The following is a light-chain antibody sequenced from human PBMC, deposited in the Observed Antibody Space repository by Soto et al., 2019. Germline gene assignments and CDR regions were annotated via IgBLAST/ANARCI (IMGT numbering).Light chain of an antibody. CDR1: QSISSSY. Sequence: ENVLTQSPGTLSLSPGERATLSCRASQSISSSYLAWYQQKPGQTPRLLIYHASNRATGIPDRFSGSESGKDFTLTISRLEPEYFAVYYWQQYGASLLTFGGGTKVEIK. V-gene: IGKV3-20*01. J-gene: IGKJ4*01. CDR2: HAS. CDR3: QQYGASLLT.